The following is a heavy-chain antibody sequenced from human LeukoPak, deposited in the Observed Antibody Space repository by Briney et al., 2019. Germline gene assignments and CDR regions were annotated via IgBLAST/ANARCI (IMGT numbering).Heavy chain of an antibody. J-gene: IGHJ4*02. V-gene: IGHV4-59*08. Sequence: TSQTLSLTCTVSGGSISSYYWSWIRQPPGKGLKWIGYIYYSGSTNYNPSLKSRVTISVDTSKNQFSLKLSSVTAADTAVYYCARHRGLRYFDYWGQGTLVTVSS. CDR3: ARHRGLRYFDY. CDR1: GGSISSYY. D-gene: IGHD5-12*01. CDR2: IYYSGST.